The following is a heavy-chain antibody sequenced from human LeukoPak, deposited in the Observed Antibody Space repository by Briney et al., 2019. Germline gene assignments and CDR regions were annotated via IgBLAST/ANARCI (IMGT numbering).Heavy chain of an antibody. J-gene: IGHJ5*02. Sequence: ASVKVSCKAPGYTFTDYYMHWMRQAPGQGLDWMGWINPKSGGTNYAQKFQGRVTMTRDTSISTAYMELSRLRSDDTAVYYCARGSTRDSSGWYGPGKWFDPWGQGTLVTVSS. CDR1: GYTFTDYY. CDR3: ARGSTRDSSGWYGPGKWFDP. V-gene: IGHV1-2*02. CDR2: INPKSGGT. D-gene: IGHD6-19*01.